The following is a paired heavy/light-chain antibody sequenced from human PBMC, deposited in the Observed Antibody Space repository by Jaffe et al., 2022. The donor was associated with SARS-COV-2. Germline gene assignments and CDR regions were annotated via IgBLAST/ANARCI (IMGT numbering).Light chain of an antibody. Sequence: QSALTQPRSVSGSPGQSVTISCTGTSSDVGGYNYVSWYQQHPGKAPKLMIYDVSKWPSGVPDRFSGSKSGNTASLTISGLQAEDEADYYCWSYAGSYAVVFGGGTKLTVL. CDR1: SSDVGGYNY. CDR3: WSYAGSYAVV. J-gene: IGLJ2*01. V-gene: IGLV2-11*01. CDR2: DVS.
Heavy chain of an antibody. Sequence: QLQLQESGPGLVKPSETLSLTCTVSGVSVSSSSYYWGWIRQPPGKGLEWIGTFYYSGSTYYNPSLKSRVTISVHTSKNQFSLKLSSVTAADTAVYYCARLDGITAVGKRPTHVDYWGQGTLVTVSS. D-gene: IGHD6-13*01. J-gene: IGHJ4*02. V-gene: IGHV4-39*01. CDR3: ARLDGITAVGKRPTHVDY. CDR1: GVSVSSSSYY. CDR2: FYYSGST.